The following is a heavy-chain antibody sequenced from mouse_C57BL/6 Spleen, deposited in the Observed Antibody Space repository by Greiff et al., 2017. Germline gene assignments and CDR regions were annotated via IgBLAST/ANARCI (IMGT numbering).Heavy chain of an antibody. CDR3: ARGDYGSWFAY. V-gene: IGHV1-59*01. Sequence: VQLQQPGAELVRPGTSVKLSGKASGYTFTSYWRPWVKRRPGQGLEWIGVIDPSDSYTNYNQKFKGKATLTVDTSSSTAYMQLSSLTSEDSAVYYCARGDYGSWFAYWGQGTLVTVSA. J-gene: IGHJ3*01. CDR2: IDPSDSYT. CDR1: GYTFTSYW. D-gene: IGHD1-1*02.